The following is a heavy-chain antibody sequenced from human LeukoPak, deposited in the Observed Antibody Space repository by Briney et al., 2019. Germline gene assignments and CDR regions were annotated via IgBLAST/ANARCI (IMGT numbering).Heavy chain of an antibody. J-gene: IGHJ4*02. D-gene: IGHD3-22*01. CDR3: ATGPDYYNSSSYYPHY. V-gene: IGHV4-34*08. Sequence: GSLRLSCVASGFTFSSYGMSWVRQAPGKGLEWIGEINQSGSTNYNPSLKSRVTISVDTSKNQFSLKLSSVTAADTAVYYCATGPDYYNSSSYYPHYWGQGTLVTVSS. CDR1: GFTFSSYG. CDR2: INQSGST.